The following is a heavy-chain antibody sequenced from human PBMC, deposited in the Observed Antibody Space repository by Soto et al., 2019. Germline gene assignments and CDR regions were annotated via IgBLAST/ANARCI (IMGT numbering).Heavy chain of an antibody. V-gene: IGHV1-18*01. CDR2: IYSKTGTI. CDR1: GSIFNNFG. CDR3: ARDFDFDIDY. Sequence: QVQLVQSGPEVQKPGASVKVSCKTSGSIFNNFGITWVRQAPGIGPEWLGWIYSKTGTINFAQKFLDRVTLTTDPSTITAYMELTSFTFDDSALDFGARDFDFDIDYWGQGTLVTVS. D-gene: IGHD3-9*01. J-gene: IGHJ4*02.